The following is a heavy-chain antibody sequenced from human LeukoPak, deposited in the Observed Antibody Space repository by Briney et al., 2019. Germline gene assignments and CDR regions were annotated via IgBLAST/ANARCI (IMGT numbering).Heavy chain of an antibody. CDR1: GFTFGDFY. Sequence: PGGSLRLSCAASGFTFGDFYMSWIRQAPGKGLEWISFISSSTTTTYYADSVKGRFTISRDNAKNLLFLQMNNLRAEDTAVYYCVELGITMIGGVWGKGTTVTISS. V-gene: IGHV3-11*04. J-gene: IGHJ6*04. D-gene: IGHD3-10*02. CDR2: ISSSTTTT. CDR3: VELGITMIGGV.